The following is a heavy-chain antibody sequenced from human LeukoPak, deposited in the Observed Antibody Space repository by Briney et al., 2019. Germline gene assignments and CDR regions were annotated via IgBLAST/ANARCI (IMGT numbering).Heavy chain of an antibody. CDR1: GFTFSSYG. CDR2: ISYDGSNK. J-gene: IGHJ2*01. CDR3: ARGVGRNWYFDL. Sequence: GGSLRLSCAASGFTFSSYGMHWVRQAPGKGLEWVAVISYDGSNKYYADSVKGRFTISRDNSKNTLYLQMNSLRAEDTAVYYCARGVGRNWYFDLWGRGTLVTVSS. D-gene: IGHD1-1*01. V-gene: IGHV3-30*03.